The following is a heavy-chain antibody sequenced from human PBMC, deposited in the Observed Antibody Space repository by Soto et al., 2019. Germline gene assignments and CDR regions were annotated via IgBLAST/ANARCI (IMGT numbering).Heavy chain of an antibody. J-gene: IGHJ3*01. CDR1: GYTFTSSG. Sequence: QVQLVQSGAEVKKPGASVKVSCKASGYTFTSSGMSWVRQAPGQGLEWMGWISAHTGSSEYAQRFQGRVTMTTVRSTSTAYMEVRSLRSDDTAVYYCARAFFYQGSDSRGYSFDAFDFWGPGTLVTVSS. V-gene: IGHV1-18*01. D-gene: IGHD3-22*01. CDR2: ISAHTGSS. CDR3: ARAFFYQGSDSRGYSFDAFDF.